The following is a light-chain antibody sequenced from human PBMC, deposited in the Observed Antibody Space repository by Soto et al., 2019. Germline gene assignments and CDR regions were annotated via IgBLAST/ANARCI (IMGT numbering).Light chain of an antibody. CDR2: DAS. CDR3: QQYNSYST. CDR1: QSIGNW. Sequence: DIQMTQSPSTLSASVGDRVTITCRASQSIGNWLAWYQQKVGGAPELLIYDASSLESGVPSRFSGSASGTEFTLTINSLQPDDFATYYCQQYNSYSTFGQGTKVEIK. V-gene: IGKV1-5*01. J-gene: IGKJ1*01.